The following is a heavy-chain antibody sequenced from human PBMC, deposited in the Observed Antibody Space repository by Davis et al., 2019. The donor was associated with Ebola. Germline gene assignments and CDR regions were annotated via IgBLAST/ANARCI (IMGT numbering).Heavy chain of an antibody. J-gene: IGHJ2*01. D-gene: IGHD6-19*01. Sequence: GGSLRLSCAASGFTFSSYWMSWVRQAPGKGLEWVANIKQDGSEKYYVDSVKGRFTISRDNAKNSLYLQMNSLRAEDTAVYYCARITLSGEQWLVQDWYFDLWGRGTLVTVSS. CDR3: ARITLSGEQWLVQDWYFDL. V-gene: IGHV3-7*03. CDR2: IKQDGSEK. CDR1: GFTFSSYW.